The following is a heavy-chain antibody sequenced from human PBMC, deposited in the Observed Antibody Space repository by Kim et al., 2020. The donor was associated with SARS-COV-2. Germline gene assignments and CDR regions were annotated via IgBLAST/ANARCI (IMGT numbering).Heavy chain of an antibody. D-gene: IGHD2-2*01. V-gene: IGHV1-2*02. CDR3: ARSSIPAAIYNDY. Sequence: ASVKVSCKASGYTFTGYYMHWVRQAPGQGLEWMGWINPNSGGTNYAQKFQGRVTMTRDTSISTAYMELSRLRSDDTAVYYCARSSIPAAIYNDYWGQGTLVTVSS. CDR1: GYTFTGYY. CDR2: INPNSGGT. J-gene: IGHJ4*02.